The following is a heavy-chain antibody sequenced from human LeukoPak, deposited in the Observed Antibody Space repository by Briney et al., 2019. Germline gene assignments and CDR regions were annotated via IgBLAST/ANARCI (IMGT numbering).Heavy chain of an antibody. D-gene: IGHD3-22*01. J-gene: IGHJ4*02. CDR2: ISAYNGNT. Sequence: ASVTVSCKASGYTFTSYGISWVRQAPGQGLEWMGWISAYNGNTNYAQKLQGRVTMTTDTSTSTAYMELRSLRSDDTAVYYCAREWFPRYYFDYWGQGTLVTVSS. CDR1: GYTFTSYG. V-gene: IGHV1-18*01. CDR3: AREWFPRYYFDY.